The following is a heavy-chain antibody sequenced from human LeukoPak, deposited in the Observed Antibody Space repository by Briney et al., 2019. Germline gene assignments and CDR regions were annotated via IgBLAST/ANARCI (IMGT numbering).Heavy chain of an antibody. Sequence: GGTLRLSCVGSGFNFEDYALHWVRKIPGKGLEWVTGISWNSGAIGFVESVRGRFTISRDNAKNSVYLQMNSLRPEDTALYYCAKDTTDIRGADVFHIWGQGTMVTVSS. CDR3: AKDTTDIRGADVFHI. CDR1: GFNFEDYA. D-gene: IGHD3-10*01. V-gene: IGHV3-9*01. J-gene: IGHJ3*02. CDR2: ISWNSGAI.